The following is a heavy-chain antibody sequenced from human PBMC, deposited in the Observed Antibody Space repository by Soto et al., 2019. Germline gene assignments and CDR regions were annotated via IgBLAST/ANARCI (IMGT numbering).Heavy chain of an antibody. CDR3: ARIEMASIK. Sequence: PSETLSLTCTVSGGSISSYYWSWIRQPPGKGLEWIGHIYYTGSTFYSPSLKSRLTISLDTPKNQFSLDLNSVTTADTAMYYCARIEMASIKWGRGTLVTVSS. CDR1: GGSISSYY. V-gene: IGHV4-59*08. CDR2: IYYTGST. D-gene: IGHD5-12*01. J-gene: IGHJ4*02.